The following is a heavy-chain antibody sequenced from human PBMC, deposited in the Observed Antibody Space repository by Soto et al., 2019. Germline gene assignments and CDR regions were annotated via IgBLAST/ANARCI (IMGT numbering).Heavy chain of an antibody. V-gene: IGHV4-39*01. D-gene: IGHD3-22*01. J-gene: IGHJ4*02. CDR2: IYYSGST. CDR3: ARYSYYYDSSGYSPFDY. CDR1: AGSISSDSYY. Sequence: PSETLSLTCPVSAGSISSDSYYWGWIRQSPEKGLEWIGSIYYSGSTYYNPSLKSRVTISVDTSKNQFSLKLSSVTAADTAVYYCARYSYYYDSSGYSPFDYWGQGTLVTVS.